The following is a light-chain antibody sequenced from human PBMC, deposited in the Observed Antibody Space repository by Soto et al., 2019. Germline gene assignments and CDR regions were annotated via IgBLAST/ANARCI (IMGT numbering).Light chain of an antibody. CDR1: QSISSW. J-gene: IGKJ1*01. Sequence: DIQMTQSPSTLSASVGDRDTITCRASQSISSWLAWYQQKPGKAPKLLIYKASSLESGVPSRFSGSGSGTEFTLTISSLQPDDFATYYCQQYNSYSGFGQGTKV. CDR3: QQYNSYSG. CDR2: KAS. V-gene: IGKV1-5*03.